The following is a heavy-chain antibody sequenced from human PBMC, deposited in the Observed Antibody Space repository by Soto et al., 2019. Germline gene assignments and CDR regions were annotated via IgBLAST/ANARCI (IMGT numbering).Heavy chain of an antibody. V-gene: IGHV2-70*11. CDR1: GFSLSTSGMC. CDR3: ARTRSQYNSGWTYYFDY. D-gene: IGHD6-19*01. CDR2: IDWDDDK. Sequence: ESGPTLVNPTQTLTLTCTFSGFSLSTSGMCVSWIRQPPGKALEWLARIDWDDDKYYSTSLKTRLTISKDTSKNQVVLTMTNMDPVDTATYYCARTRSQYNSGWTYYFDYWGQGTLVTVSS. J-gene: IGHJ4*02.